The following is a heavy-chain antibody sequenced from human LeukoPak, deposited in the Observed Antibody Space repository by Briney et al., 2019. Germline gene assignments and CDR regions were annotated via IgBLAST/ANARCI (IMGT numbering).Heavy chain of an antibody. J-gene: IGHJ4*02. V-gene: IGHV4-59*08. Sequence: SETLSLTCTVSGGSISSYYWSRIRQPPGKGLEWIGYIYYSGSTNYNPSLKSRVTISVDTSKNQFSLKLSSVTAADTAVYYCARLGPSAFDYWGQGTLVTVSS. CDR1: GGSISSYY. CDR3: ARLGPSAFDY. CDR2: IYYSGST. D-gene: IGHD3-16*01.